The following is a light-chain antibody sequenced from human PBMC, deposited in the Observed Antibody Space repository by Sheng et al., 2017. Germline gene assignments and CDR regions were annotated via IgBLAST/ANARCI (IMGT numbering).Light chain of an antibody. Sequence: EIVLTQSPGTLSLSPGERATLSCRASQSVRTYLAWYQQRSGQPPRLLIYDASTRAAGIPARISGSGSGTNYTLTINSLEPEDFAVYFCQQRSSWPFTFGGGSKVEIK. V-gene: IGKV3-11*01. CDR1: QSVRTY. J-gene: IGKJ4*01. CDR3: QQRSSWPFT. CDR2: DAS.